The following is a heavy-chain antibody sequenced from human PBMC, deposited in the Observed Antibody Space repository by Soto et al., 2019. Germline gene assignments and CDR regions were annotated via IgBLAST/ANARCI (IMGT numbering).Heavy chain of an antibody. Sequence: SETLSLTCTVSGGSISSGGYYWSWIRQHPGKGLEWIGYIYYSGSTYYNPSLKSRVTISVDTSKNQFSLKLSSVTAADTAVYYCARARTTVTTYVRSNNWFDPWGQGTLVTVSS. CDR1: GGSISSGGYY. CDR3: ARARTTVTTYVRSNNWFDP. CDR2: IYYSGST. V-gene: IGHV4-31*03. D-gene: IGHD4-17*01. J-gene: IGHJ5*02.